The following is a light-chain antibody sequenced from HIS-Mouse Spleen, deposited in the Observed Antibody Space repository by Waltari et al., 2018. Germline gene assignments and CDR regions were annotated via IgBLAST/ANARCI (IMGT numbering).Light chain of an antibody. Sequence: IQLTPSPPSVSASVGDSVPLTCRASQVISSWLAWYQQKPGKAPKLLIYAASSLQSGVPARFSGSGSGTDFTLTISSLQPEDVATYYCQQANSFPLTFGGGTKVEIK. CDR3: QQANSFPLT. J-gene: IGKJ4*01. CDR2: AAS. CDR1: QVISSW. V-gene: IGKV1-12*01.